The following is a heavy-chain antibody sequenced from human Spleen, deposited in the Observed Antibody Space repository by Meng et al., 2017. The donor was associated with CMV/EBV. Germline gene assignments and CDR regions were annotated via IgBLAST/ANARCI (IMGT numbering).Heavy chain of an antibody. V-gene: IGHV1-2*02. J-gene: IGHJ4*02. D-gene: IGHD4-11*01. Sequence: GGSLRLPCAASGFTFSSYGMHWVRQAPGQGLEWVGWINPYSGVTNSAQKFQGRVTVTRDTSISTVYMDLSSLRSDDTAVYYCARELRRAATTLQAAYWGQGTVVTVSS. CDR2: INPYSGVT. CDR1: GFTFSSYG. CDR3: ARELRRAATTLQAAY.